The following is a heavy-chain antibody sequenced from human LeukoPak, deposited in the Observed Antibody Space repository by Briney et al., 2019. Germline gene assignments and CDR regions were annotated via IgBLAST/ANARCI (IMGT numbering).Heavy chain of an antibody. CDR1: GYTFTSYD. Sequence: GASVKVSCKASGYTFTSYDINWVRQATGQGLEWMGWMNPNSGNTGYAQKFQGRVTMTRDTSISTAYMELSRLRSDDTAVYYCARLHSPGYYYGMDVWGQGTTVTVSS. CDR2: MNPNSGNT. CDR3: ARLHSPGYYYGMDV. V-gene: IGHV1-8*01. J-gene: IGHJ6*02.